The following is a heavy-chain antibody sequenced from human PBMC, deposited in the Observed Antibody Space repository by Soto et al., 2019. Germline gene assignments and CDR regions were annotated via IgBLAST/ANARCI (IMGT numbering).Heavy chain of an antibody. CDR1: GFTFSSYA. CDR3: ANLKGHSGYDLYDYGDRYYFDY. J-gene: IGHJ4*02. Sequence: PGGSLRLSCAASGFTFSSYAMGWVRQAPGKGLEWVSAISGSGGSTYYADSVKGRFTISRDNSKNTLYLQMNSLRAEDTAVYYCANLKGHSGYDLYDYGDRYYFDYWGQGTLVTVSS. D-gene: IGHD5-12*01. V-gene: IGHV3-23*01. CDR2: ISGSGGST.